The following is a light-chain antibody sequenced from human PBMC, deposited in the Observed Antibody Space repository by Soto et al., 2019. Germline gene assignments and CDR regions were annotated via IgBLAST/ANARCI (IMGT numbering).Light chain of an antibody. J-gene: IGKJ1*01. CDR2: GAS. CDR3: QQYNNWPPWT. V-gene: IGKV3-15*01. CDR1: QSVSRD. Sequence: EIVMTQSPATLSVSPGERSTLSCRASQSVSRDLAWYQQKPGQAPRLLIYGASTRATGIPARFSGSGSGTEFTLTISSLQYEDFAVYYCQQYNNWPPWTFGQGTKVDIK.